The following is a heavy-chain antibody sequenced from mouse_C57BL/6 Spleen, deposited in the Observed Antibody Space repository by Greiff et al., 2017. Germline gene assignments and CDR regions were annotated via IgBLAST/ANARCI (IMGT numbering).Heavy chain of an antibody. CDR2: ISYDGSN. V-gene: IGHV3-6*01. D-gene: IGHD1-1*02. J-gene: IGHJ2*01. Sequence: ESGPGLVKPSQSLSLTCSVTGYSITSGYYWNWIRQFPGNKLEWMGYISYDGSNNYNPSLKNRISITRDTSKNQFFLKLNSVTTEDTATYYWARDRGGFDYWGQGTTLTVSS. CDR3: ARDRGGFDY. CDR1: GYSITSGYY.